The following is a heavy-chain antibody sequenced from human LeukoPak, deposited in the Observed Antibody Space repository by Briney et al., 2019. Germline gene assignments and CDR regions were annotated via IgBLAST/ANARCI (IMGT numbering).Heavy chain of an antibody. CDR3: ARGPCSSANCYWSLDH. D-gene: IGHD2-2*01. CDR1: GGSFSGYY. V-gene: IGHV4-34*11. CDR2: VYYSAST. Sequence: PSETLSLTCAVYGGSFSGYYWSWIRQPPGKGLEYIGFVYYSASTNYNPSLKSRVTMSLDTSKNQFSLNLNSVTAADTAVYYCARGPCSSANCYWSLDHWGQGTLVTVSS. J-gene: IGHJ5*02.